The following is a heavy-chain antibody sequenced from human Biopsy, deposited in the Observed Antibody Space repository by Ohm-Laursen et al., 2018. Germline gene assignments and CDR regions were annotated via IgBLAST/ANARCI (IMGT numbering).Heavy chain of an antibody. D-gene: IGHD2-15*01. V-gene: IGHV4-34*08. CDR2: INQAGAT. CDR1: GKTFSDYQ. J-gene: IGHJ4*02. Sequence: TLSPTCSVFGKTFSDYQWGWIRQPPGKGLEWIGQINQAGATNYNPSLKSRVSISADASKYEFSLRLTSVTAADTAVYLCGNEVHGRDYWGLGAQVTVSS. CDR3: GNEVHGRDY.